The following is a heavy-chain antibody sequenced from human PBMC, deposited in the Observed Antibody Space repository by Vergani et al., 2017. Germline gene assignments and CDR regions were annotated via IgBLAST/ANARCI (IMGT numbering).Heavy chain of an antibody. V-gene: IGHV3-21*01. J-gene: IGHJ6*02. CDR2: ISSSNSNM. CDR1: GFTFSSYS. CDR3: ARTSRPPLPYCSSTSCYVSYGMDV. Sequence: EVQLVESGGGLVKPGGSLRLSCAASGFTFSSYSMNWVRQAPGKGLEWVSFISSSNSNMYYADSVKGRFTISRDNAKNSLYLQMNSLRAEDRAVYYCARTSRPPLPYCSSTSCYVSYGMDVWGQGTTVTVSS. D-gene: IGHD2-2*01.